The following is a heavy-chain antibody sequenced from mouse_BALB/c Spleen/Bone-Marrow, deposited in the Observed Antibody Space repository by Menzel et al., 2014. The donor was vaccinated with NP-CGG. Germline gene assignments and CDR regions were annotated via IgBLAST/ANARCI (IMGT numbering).Heavy chain of an antibody. Sequence: EVKLVESGGGLAKPGGSLKLSCAASGFTFSGYAMSWVRQTPEKRLEWVASISSGGSTYYPDSVKGRFTISRDNARNILYLQMSSLRSEDTAMYYCARGDSSGYPYAMDYWGQGTSVTVSS. CDR2: ISSGGST. D-gene: IGHD3-2*01. V-gene: IGHV5-6-5*01. J-gene: IGHJ4*01. CDR1: GFTFSGYA. CDR3: ARGDSSGYPYAMDY.